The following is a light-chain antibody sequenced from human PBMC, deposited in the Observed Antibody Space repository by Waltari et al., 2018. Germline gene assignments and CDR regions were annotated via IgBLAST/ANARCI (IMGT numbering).Light chain of an antibody. Sequence: DIQMTQSHSTLSASVGDRVTINCRASQSISSWLAWYQQKPGKATKILIYKASSLESGVPSRFSGSGSGTEFTLTISSLQPDDFATYYCQQYNSYWTFGQGTKVEIK. CDR2: KAS. CDR1: QSISSW. CDR3: QQYNSYWT. J-gene: IGKJ1*01. V-gene: IGKV1-5*03.